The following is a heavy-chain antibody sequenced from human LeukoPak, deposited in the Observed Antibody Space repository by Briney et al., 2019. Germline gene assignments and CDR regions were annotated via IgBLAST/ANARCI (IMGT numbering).Heavy chain of an antibody. CDR2: ISPHNGDT. J-gene: IGHJ4*02. D-gene: IGHD3-22*01. CDR3: AKGLYYYDSSGYLTFDF. Sequence: ASVKVSCKASGYPFITYAISWVRQAPGQGLEWMGWISPHNGDTDYVQNLQDRITMTTDTSTSTVYLELRSLRSDDTAVYYCAKGLYYYDSSGYLTFDFWGQGTVVTVSS. V-gene: IGHV1-18*01. CDR1: GYPFITYA.